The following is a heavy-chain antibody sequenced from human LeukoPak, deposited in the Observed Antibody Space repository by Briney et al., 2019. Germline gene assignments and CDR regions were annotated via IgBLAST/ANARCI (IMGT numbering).Heavy chain of an antibody. V-gene: IGHV4-4*07. Sequence: SETLSLTCTVSGGSISSYYWSWIRQPAGKGLEWIGRIYTSGSTNYNPSLKSRVTMSVDTSKNQFSLKLSSVTAADTAVYYCARVGAAGGYYYYYYGMDVWGQGTTVTVSS. D-gene: IGHD6-13*01. CDR2: IYTSGST. CDR1: GGSISSYY. CDR3: ARVGAAGGYYYYYYGMDV. J-gene: IGHJ6*02.